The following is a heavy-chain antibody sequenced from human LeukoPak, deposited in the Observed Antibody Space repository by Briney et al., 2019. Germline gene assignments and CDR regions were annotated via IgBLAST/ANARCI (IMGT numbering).Heavy chain of an antibody. CDR1: GFTFSYYA. CDR2: ISDSCSTT. J-gene: IGHJ3*02. CDR3: ALRVTTALNAFDI. Sequence: GGSLRLSCAASGFTFSYYAITWVRQAPGKGLEWVSGISDSCSTTSYADSVKGRFTISRDNSNNTLFLQMHNLRAEDTAMYYCALRVTTALNAFDIWGQGTMVTVS. V-gene: IGHV3-23*01. D-gene: IGHD1/OR15-1a*01.